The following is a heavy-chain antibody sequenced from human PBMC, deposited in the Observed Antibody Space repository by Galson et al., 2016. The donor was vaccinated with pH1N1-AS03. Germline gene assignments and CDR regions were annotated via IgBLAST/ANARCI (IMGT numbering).Heavy chain of an antibody. Sequence: SLRLSCATSGFTFSSYGMTWVRQAPGKGLEWVSGISWNSGSKAYSDSVKGRFTISRDNAKNSLYLQMDILRPEDTALYYCVKDFDEYTFGYGTFFDYWGQGTLVTVSS. CDR1: GFTFSSYG. J-gene: IGHJ4*02. V-gene: IGHV3-9*01. D-gene: IGHD5-18*01. CDR2: ISWNSGSK. CDR3: VKDFDEYTFGYGTFFDY.